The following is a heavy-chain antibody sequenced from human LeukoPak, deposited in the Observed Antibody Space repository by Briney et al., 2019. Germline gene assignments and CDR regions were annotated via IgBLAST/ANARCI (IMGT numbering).Heavy chain of an antibody. CDR1: GFTFSSYG. J-gene: IGHJ4*02. CDR3: ARGLEVVGATTFDY. D-gene: IGHD1-26*01. Sequence: PGRSLRLSCAASGFTFSSYGMHWVRQAPGKGLEWVAVIWYDGSNKYYADSVKGRFTISRDSSKNTLYLQMNSLRAEDTAVYYCARGLEVVGATTFDYWGQGTLVTVSS. CDR2: IWYDGSNK. V-gene: IGHV3-33*08.